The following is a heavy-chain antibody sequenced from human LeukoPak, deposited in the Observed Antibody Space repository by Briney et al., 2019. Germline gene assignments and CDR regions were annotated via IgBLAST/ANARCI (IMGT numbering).Heavy chain of an antibody. CDR2: ISANNGYT. Sequence: ASVKVSCKASGYTFTSYGISWVRQAPGQGLEWMGWISANNGYTNYAQKLQGRVTMTTDTSTTTAHMELTSLTSDDTAVYYCVRDEHYYGSGTYYRRASTFDIWGQGTMVTVSS. CDR1: GYTFTSYG. J-gene: IGHJ3*02. D-gene: IGHD3-10*01. V-gene: IGHV1-18*04. CDR3: VRDEHYYGSGTYYRRASTFDI.